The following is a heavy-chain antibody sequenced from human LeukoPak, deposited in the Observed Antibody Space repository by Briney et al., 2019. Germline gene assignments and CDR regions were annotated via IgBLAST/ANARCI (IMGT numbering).Heavy chain of an antibody. Sequence: GGSLRLSCAASGFTFSSDAMHWVRQAPGKGLEWVAVISYDGSNKYYADSVKGRFTISRDNSKNTLYLPMNSLRAEDTAVYYCARDGPDIVVVVAATWYYGMDVWGQGTTVTVSS. CDR3: ARDGPDIVVVVAATWYYGMDV. J-gene: IGHJ6*02. V-gene: IGHV3-30*04. CDR2: ISYDGSNK. D-gene: IGHD2-15*01. CDR1: GFTFSSDA.